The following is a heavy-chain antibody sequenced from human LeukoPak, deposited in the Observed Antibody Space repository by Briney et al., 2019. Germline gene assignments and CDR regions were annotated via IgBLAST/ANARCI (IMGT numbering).Heavy chain of an antibody. CDR2: INHSGST. CDR3: ARGYYDFWSGYPLKYYYYYYYMDV. J-gene: IGHJ6*03. D-gene: IGHD3-3*01. V-gene: IGHV4-34*01. CDR1: GGSFSGYY. Sequence: PSETLSLTCAVYGGSFSGYYWSWIRQPPGKGLEWIGEINHSGSTNYNPSLKSRVTISVDTSKKQFSLKLSSVTAADTAVYYCARGYYDFWSGYPLKYYYYYYYMDVWGRGTTVTVSS.